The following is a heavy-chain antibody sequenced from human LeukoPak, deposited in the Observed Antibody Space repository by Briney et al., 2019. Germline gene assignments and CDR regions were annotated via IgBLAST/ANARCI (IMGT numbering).Heavy chain of an antibody. CDR3: ARPPPHSGHFYAFDL. CDR2: ISSRDDTV. Sequence: PGGSLRLSCAASGFSFSDYFMTWIRQAPGKGLEWVSYISSRDDTVYYAESVRGRVTISRDNAKNSLYLQMNSLRADDTAVYYCARPPPHSGHFYAFDLWGRGTLVTVSS. D-gene: IGHD1-26*01. CDR1: GFSFSDYF. V-gene: IGHV3-11*01. J-gene: IGHJ2*01.